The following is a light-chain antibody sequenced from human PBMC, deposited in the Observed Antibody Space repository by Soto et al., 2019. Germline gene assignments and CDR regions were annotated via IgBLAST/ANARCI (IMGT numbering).Light chain of an antibody. CDR2: GAS. J-gene: IGKJ1*01. V-gene: IGKV3-20*01. CDR3: QQYGSSPWT. Sequence: PGEIATLSCRASQSVSSSYLVWYQQKPGQAPRLLIYGASSRATGIPDRFSGDGSGTDFTLTISRLEPEDFAVYYCQQYGSSPWTFGQGTKVDIK. CDR1: QSVSSSY.